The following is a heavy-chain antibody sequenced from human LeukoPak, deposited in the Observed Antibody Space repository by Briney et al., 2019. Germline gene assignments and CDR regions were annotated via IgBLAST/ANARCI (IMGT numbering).Heavy chain of an antibody. J-gene: IGHJ4*02. D-gene: IGHD3/OR15-3a*01. CDR3: ARGESQGGLVQEWGFDY. Sequence: ASVKVSCKASGYTFTGYYMHWVRPAPGQGLEWMGWINPNSGGTNYAQKLQGRVTMTTDTSTSTAYMELRSLRSDDTAVYYCARGESQGGLVQEWGFDYWGQGTLVTVSS. V-gene: IGHV1-2*02. CDR2: INPNSGGT. CDR1: GYTFTGYY.